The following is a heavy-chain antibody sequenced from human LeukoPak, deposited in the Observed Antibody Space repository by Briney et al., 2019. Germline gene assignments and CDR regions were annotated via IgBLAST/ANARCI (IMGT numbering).Heavy chain of an antibody. D-gene: IGHD3-10*01. CDR1: GGSISSYY. Sequence: SETLSLTCTVSGGSISSYYWSWIRQPPGKGLEWIGYIYYSGSTNYNPSPKSRVTISVDTSKNQFSLKLSSVTAADTAVYYCARGRSSMVRGYYYYCMDVWGKGTTVTISS. J-gene: IGHJ6*03. V-gene: IGHV4-59*01. CDR3: ARGRSSMVRGYYYYCMDV. CDR2: IYYSGST.